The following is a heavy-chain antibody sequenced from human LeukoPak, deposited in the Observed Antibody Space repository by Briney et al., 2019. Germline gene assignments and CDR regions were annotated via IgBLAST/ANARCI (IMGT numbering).Heavy chain of an antibody. CDR2: IETDGTTV. Sequence: GGSLRLSCAASGFTFSNYWMHWVRQTPGKGLVWVANIETDGTTVHYADSVKGRFTISRDNAENTVYLQMNSLRAEDTAVYYCAKTRPLDSSSWSHGDYWGQGTLVTVSS. D-gene: IGHD6-13*01. V-gene: IGHV3-74*01. J-gene: IGHJ4*02. CDR1: GFTFSNYW. CDR3: AKTRPLDSSSWSHGDY.